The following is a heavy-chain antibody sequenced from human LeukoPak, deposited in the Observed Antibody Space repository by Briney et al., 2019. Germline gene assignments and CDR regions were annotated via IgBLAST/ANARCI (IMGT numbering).Heavy chain of an antibody. D-gene: IGHD1-14*01. CDR2: IYTGGST. J-gene: IGHJ6*03. CDR1: GGSISSGSYY. V-gene: IGHV4-61*02. CDR3: ARDYNPPYYYYYYMDV. Sequence: SETLSLTCTVSGGSISSGSYYWSWIRQPAETGLEWIGRIYTGGSTNYNPSLKSRVTISVDTSKNQFSLKLSSVTAADTAVYYCARDYNPPYYYYYYMDVWGKGTTVTVSS.